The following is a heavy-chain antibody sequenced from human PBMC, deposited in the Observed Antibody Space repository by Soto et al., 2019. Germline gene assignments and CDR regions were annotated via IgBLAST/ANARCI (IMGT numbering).Heavy chain of an antibody. CDR3: VRPYYRSSWFPFDR. J-gene: IGHJ4*02. Sequence: PGGSLRLSCTGSGFDFGDYYMSWIRQAPGKGLEWVSYIDSGDGTTYYTDSVKGRFTISRDNAKKTVNLQMSSLRVEDTARYYCVRPYYRSSWFPFDRWGQGALVTVSS. CDR2: IDSGDGTT. CDR1: GFDFGDYY. D-gene: IGHD6-13*01. V-gene: IGHV3-11*01.